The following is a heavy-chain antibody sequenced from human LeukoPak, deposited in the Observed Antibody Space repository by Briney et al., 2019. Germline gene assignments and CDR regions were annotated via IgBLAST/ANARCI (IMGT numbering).Heavy chain of an antibody. J-gene: IGHJ6*02. V-gene: IGHV1-2*02. D-gene: IGHD2-15*01. CDR1: GYTFTSYG. CDR3: ARDHYCSGGSCYSGDDFYYGMDV. Sequence: ASVKVSCKASGYTFTSYGISWVRQAPGQGLEWMGWINPNSGGTNYAQKFQGRVTMTRDTSISTAYMELSRLRSDDTAVYYCARDHYCSGGSCYSGDDFYYGMDVWGQGTTVTVSS. CDR2: INPNSGGT.